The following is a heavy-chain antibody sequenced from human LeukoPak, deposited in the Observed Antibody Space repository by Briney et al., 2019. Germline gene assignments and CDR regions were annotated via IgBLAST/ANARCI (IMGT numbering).Heavy chain of an antibody. CDR2: ISSSSSYI. CDR1: GFTFSSYS. J-gene: IGHJ4*02. Sequence: TGGSLRLSCAASGFTFSSYSMNWVRQAPGKGLEWVSSISSSSSYIYYADSVKGRFTISRDNVKNSLYLQMNSLRAEDTAVYYCAREGGGDYGDYYLDYWGQGTLVTVSS. D-gene: IGHD4-17*01. CDR3: AREGGGDYGDYYLDY. V-gene: IGHV3-21*01.